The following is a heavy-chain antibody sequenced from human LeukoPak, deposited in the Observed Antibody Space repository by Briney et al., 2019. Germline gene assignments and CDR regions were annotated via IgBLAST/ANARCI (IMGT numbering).Heavy chain of an antibody. CDR1: GYTFTSYY. CDR2: INPSGGST. J-gene: IGHJ4*02. D-gene: IGHD6-19*01. V-gene: IGHV1-46*01. CDR3: ARVNVAASPFDY. Sequence: ASVKVSCKAPGYTFTSYYMHWVRQAPGQGLEWMGIINPSGGSTSYAQKFQGRVTMTRDMSTSTVYMELSSLRSEDTAVYYCARVNVAASPFDYWGQGTLVTVSS.